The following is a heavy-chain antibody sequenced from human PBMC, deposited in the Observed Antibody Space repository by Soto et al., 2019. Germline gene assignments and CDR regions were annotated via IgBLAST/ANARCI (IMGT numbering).Heavy chain of an antibody. J-gene: IGHJ4*02. CDR1: GFTFSNAW. CDR2: IYSKTDGGTT. Sequence: EVQLVESGGGLVMPGGSLRLSCAASGFTFSNAWMNWVRQAPGKGLEWVGRIYSKTDGGTTDYAAPVKGRFTISRDDSKNTVYLQMNSLRTEDTAVYYCTTSLRGSWCYFDYWGQGTLVTVSS. CDR3: TTSLRGSWCYFDY. V-gene: IGHV3-15*07. D-gene: IGHD6-13*01.